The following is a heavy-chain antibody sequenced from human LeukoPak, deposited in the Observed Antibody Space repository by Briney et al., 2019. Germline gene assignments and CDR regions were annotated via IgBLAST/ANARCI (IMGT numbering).Heavy chain of an antibody. V-gene: IGHV4-4*09. CDR2: INTKGET. CDR3: ATSNDAKIAPFDH. J-gene: IGHJ4*02. D-gene: IGHD2-8*01. Sequence: SETLSLTCAVSGVSMSAFQWSWVRQSPEKGLEWIGCINTKGETNYNPSLKSRVTTSVDTSKSQFSLRLTSVTAADTAVYYCATSNDAKIAPFDHWGQGAQVTVSS. CDR1: GVSMSAFQ.